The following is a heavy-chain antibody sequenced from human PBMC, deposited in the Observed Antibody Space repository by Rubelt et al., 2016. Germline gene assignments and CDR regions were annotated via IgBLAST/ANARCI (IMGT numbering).Heavy chain of an antibody. CDR2: IYSGGSA. CDR3: ARGRLEYSSSGAQFAY. CDR1: GFTVSSNY. J-gene: IGHJ4*02. Sequence: EAQLVESGGGLVQPGGSLRLSCAASGFTVSSNYMSWVRQAPGKGLEWVSVIYSGGSAYYADSVKGRFTISRDNSKNTLYRQINSLRAEDTAVYFCARGRLEYSSSGAQFAYWGQGTLVTVSS. V-gene: IGHV3-66*01. D-gene: IGHD6-6*01.